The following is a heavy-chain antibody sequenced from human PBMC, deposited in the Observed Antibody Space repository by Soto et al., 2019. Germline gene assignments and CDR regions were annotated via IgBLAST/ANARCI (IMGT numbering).Heavy chain of an antibody. D-gene: IGHD6-19*01. J-gene: IGHJ4*02. CDR2: IYWDDDK. CDR3: AHIVVAGLGYYFDY. CDR1: GFSLSSTRMA. Sequence: QITLKESGPTLVKPTQTLTLTCTFSGFSLSSTRMAVGWIRQPPGKALEWLALIYWDDDKRYSPFLKSSLTITKYTSKNPVVLTMSNMDPVDTARYYCAHIVVAGLGYYFDYWGQGTLVTVSS. V-gene: IGHV2-5*02.